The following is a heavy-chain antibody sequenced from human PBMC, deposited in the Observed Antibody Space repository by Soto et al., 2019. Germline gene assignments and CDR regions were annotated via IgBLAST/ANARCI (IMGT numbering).Heavy chain of an antibody. CDR2: IKQDGSET. CDR3: ARVDDSAWYTRDY. D-gene: IGHD6-19*01. J-gene: IGHJ4*02. V-gene: IGHV3-7*01. Sequence: GGSLRLSCGASGFTFSSYWMNWVRQAPGKGLEWVANIKQDGSETSYVDSVKGRFTISRDNAKNSLYLQMNSLRAEDTAVYYCARVDDSAWYTRDYWGQGTLVTVSS. CDR1: GFTFSSYW.